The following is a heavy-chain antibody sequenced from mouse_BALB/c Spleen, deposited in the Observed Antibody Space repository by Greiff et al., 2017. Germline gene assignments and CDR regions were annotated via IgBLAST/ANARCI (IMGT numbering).Heavy chain of an antibody. CDR2: ISSGGSYT. J-gene: IGHJ2*01. CDR1: GFTFSSYG. V-gene: IGHV5-6*01. CDR3: AREDGDY. D-gene: IGHD1-2*01. Sequence: VQLKESGGDLVKPGGSLKLSCAASGFTFSSYGMSWVRQTPDKRLEWVATISSGGSYTYYPDSVKGRFTISRDNAKNTLYLQMSSLKSEDTAMYYCAREDGDYWGQGTTLTVSS.